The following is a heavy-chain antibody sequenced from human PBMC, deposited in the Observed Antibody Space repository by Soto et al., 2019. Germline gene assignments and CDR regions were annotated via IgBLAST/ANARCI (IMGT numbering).Heavy chain of an antibody. CDR1: GFTFSSYG. V-gene: IGHV3-33*01. J-gene: IGHJ4*02. Sequence: GGSLRLSCAASGFTFSSYGMHWVRQAPGKGLEWVAVIWRDGSNKNYADSVKGRFTISRDNSKNTLYLQMNSLRAEDTAVYYCATDIGSSPFDYWGQGTLVTVSS. CDR3: ATDIGSSPFDY. D-gene: IGHD6-6*01. CDR2: IWRDGSNK.